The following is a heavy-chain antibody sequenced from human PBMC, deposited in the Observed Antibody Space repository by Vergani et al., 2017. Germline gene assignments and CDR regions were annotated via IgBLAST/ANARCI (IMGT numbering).Heavy chain of an antibody. CDR1: GFTFSSYW. Sequence: EVQLVESGGGLVQPGGSLRLSCAASGFTFSSYWMHWVRQAPGKGLVWVSRINSDGSSTSYADSVKGRFTISRDNAKNTLYLQMNSLRAEDPAVYYCARGGLHHPTYYDFWSGYYGDHRNLDYWGQGTLVTVSS. J-gene: IGHJ4*02. D-gene: IGHD3-3*01. CDR3: ARGGLHHPTYYDFWSGYYGDHRNLDY. V-gene: IGHV3-74*01. CDR2: INSDGSST.